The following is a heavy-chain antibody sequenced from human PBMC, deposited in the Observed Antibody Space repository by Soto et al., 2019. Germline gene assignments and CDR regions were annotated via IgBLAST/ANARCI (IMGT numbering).Heavy chain of an antibody. CDR3: ARGGYGPFYYYYMDV. J-gene: IGHJ6*03. Sequence: ASVKVSCEAPGYSFTSYGISWVRQAPGQGLEWMGWISAYNGNTNYAQKLQGRVTMTTDTSTSTAYMELRSLRSDDTAVYYCARGGYGPFYYYYMDVWGKGTTVTVSS. D-gene: IGHD5-12*01. V-gene: IGHV1-18*01. CDR1: GYSFTSYG. CDR2: ISAYNGNT.